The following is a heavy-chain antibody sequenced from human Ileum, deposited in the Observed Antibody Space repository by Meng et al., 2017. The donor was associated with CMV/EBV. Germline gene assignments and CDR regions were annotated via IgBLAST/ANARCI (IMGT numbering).Heavy chain of an antibody. Sequence: QVQLQQSSPGLFKTSQTLLLTWAIAGDSVSSTTVTWKWIRLSPTRGLEWLRRTYYRSKWFNDYALSVRGRITINPDISKNQLSLQLNSVTPEDTAVDYCVRLTGNSWLDYWGRGTLVTVSS. D-gene: IGHD6-13*01. J-gene: IGHJ4*02. CDR3: VRLTGNSWLDY. CDR2: TYYRSKWFN. V-gene: IGHV6-1*01. CDR1: GDSVSSTTVT.